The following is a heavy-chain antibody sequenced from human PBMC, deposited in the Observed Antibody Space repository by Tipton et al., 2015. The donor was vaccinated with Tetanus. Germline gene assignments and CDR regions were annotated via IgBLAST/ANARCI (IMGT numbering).Heavy chain of an antibody. CDR1: GFIFSSYS. D-gene: IGHD6-25*01. Sequence: SLRLSCEVSGFIFSSYSMNWVRQAPGKGPEWVSSISSTSSYIYYADSLKGRFTISRDNAKNSLYLQMDSLGAEDTAVYYCASGSALDYWGQGVLVTVSS. CDR2: ISSTSSYI. V-gene: IGHV3-21*01. J-gene: IGHJ4*02. CDR3: ASGSALDY.